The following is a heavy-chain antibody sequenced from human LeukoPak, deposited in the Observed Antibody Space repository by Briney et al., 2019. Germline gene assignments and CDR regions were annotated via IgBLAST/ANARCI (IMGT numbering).Heavy chain of an antibody. CDR3: ARHPNLDP. V-gene: IGHV1-2*02. CDR2: IDPNSGGT. J-gene: IGHJ5*02. Sequence: ASVKVSCKASGYTFTAYYLHWVRQAPGQGLEWMAWIDPNSGGTSYAEKFQGRVTMTTDTSISTAYMELSGLTSDDTAVYYCARHPNLDPWGQGNLVTVSS. CDR1: GYTFTAYY.